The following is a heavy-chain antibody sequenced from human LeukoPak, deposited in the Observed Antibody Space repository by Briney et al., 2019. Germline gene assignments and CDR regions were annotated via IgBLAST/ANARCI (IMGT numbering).Heavy chain of an antibody. Sequence: VASVKVSCKASGYTFTNYYMHWVRQAPGQGLEWMGIINPSGGSTSYAQKFQGRVTMTRDTSTSTVYMELSSLRSEDTAVYYCARHPYSSGWYGGFDQWGQGTLVTVSS. D-gene: IGHD6-19*01. CDR3: ARHPYSSGWYGGFDQ. CDR2: INPSGGST. J-gene: IGHJ4*02. CDR1: GYTFTNYY. V-gene: IGHV1-46*01.